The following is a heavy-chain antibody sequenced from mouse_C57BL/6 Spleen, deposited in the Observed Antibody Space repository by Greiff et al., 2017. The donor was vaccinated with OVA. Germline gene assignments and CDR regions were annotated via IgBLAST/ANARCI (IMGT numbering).Heavy chain of an antibody. CDR2: ISSGSSTI. CDR3: ANYYGSPSYAMDY. V-gene: IGHV5-17*01. Sequence: EVQVVESGGGLVKPGGSLKLSCAASGFTFSDYGMHWVRQAPEKGLEWVAYISSGSSTIYYADTVKGRFTISRDNAKNTLFLQMTSLRSEDTAMYYCANYYGSPSYAMDYWGQGTSVTVSS. J-gene: IGHJ4*01. D-gene: IGHD1-1*01. CDR1: GFTFSDYG.